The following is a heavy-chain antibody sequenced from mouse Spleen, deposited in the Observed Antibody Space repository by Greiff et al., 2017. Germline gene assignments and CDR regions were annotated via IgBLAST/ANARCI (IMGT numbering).Heavy chain of an antibody. V-gene: IGHV1-7*01. CDR1: GYTFTSYW. CDR3: ARSYYDYDKVFAY. D-gene: IGHD2-4*01. Sequence: VKLMESGAELAKPGASVKMSCKASGYTFTSYWMHWVKQRPGQGLEWIGYINPSTGYTEYNQKFKDKATLTADKSSSTAYMQLSSLTSEDSAVYYCARSYYDYDKVFAYWGQGTLVTVSA. J-gene: IGHJ3*01. CDR2: INPSTGYT.